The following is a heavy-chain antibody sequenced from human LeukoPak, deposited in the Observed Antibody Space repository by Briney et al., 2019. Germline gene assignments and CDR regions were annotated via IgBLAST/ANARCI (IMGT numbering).Heavy chain of an antibody. D-gene: IGHD2-2*01. CDR1: GYTFTGYY. CDR2: INPNSGGT. CDR3: ARPVGHIVVVPAAMADPGRYYYYYGMDV. J-gene: IGHJ6*02. Sequence: WASVKVSCKASGYTFTGYYMQWVRQAPGQGLEWMGWINPNSGGTNYAQKFQGRVTMTRDTSISTAYMELSRLRSDDTAVYYCARPVGHIVVVPAAMADPGRYYYYYGMDVWGQGTTVTVSS. V-gene: IGHV1-2*02.